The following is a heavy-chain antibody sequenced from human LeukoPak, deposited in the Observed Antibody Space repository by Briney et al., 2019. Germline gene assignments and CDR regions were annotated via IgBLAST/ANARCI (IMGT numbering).Heavy chain of an antibody. CDR3: ARDRGIYDKSGYRGDWYFDL. CDR1: SGSISSRSYY. J-gene: IGHJ2*01. Sequence: SETLSLTCTVSSGSISSRSYYWGWIRQPPGKGLEWIGSIYYSGSTYYNPSLKSRVTISLDTSKNQFSLQLNSVTPEDTAVYYCARDRGIYDKSGYRGDWYFDLWGRGTLVTVSS. CDR2: IYYSGST. V-gene: IGHV4-39*07. D-gene: IGHD3-22*01.